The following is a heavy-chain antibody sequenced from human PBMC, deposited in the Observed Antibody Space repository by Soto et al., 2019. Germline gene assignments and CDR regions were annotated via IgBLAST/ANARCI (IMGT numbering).Heavy chain of an antibody. Sequence: GGSLRLSCAASGFTFSSYWMSWVRQAPGKGLEWVANIKQDGSEKYYVDSVKGRFTISRDNAKNSLYLQMNSLRAEDTAVYYCARDGPYLKAGTGYFQHWGQGTLVTVSS. CDR3: ARDGPYLKAGTGYFQH. CDR1: GFTFSSYW. V-gene: IGHV3-7*01. CDR2: IKQDGSEK. J-gene: IGHJ1*01. D-gene: IGHD6-19*01.